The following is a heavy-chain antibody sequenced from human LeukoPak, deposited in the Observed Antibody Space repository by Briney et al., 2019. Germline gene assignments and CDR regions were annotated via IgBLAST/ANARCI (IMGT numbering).Heavy chain of an antibody. D-gene: IGHD3-10*01. V-gene: IGHV1-18*01. CDR1: GYTFTSYG. J-gene: IGHJ4*02. CDR2: ISSYNGNT. CDR3: ARDRGITMVRGVIRAEGPVDY. Sequence: ASVKVSCKASGYTFTSYGISWVRQAPGQGLEWMGWISSYNGNTNYAQKLQGRVTMTTDTSTSTAYMELRSLRSDDTALYYCARDRGITMVRGVIRAEGPVDYWGQGPLVTVSS.